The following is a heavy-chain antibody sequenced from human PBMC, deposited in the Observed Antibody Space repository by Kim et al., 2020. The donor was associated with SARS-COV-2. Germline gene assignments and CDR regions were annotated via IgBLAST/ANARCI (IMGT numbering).Heavy chain of an antibody. CDR1: GFTFSSYG. CDR2: ISYDGSNK. J-gene: IGHJ4*02. Sequence: GGSLRLSCAASGFTFSSYGMHWVRQAPGKGLEWVAVISYDGSNKYYADSVKGRFTISRDNSKNTLYLQMNSLRAEDTAVYYCARDQGLYYYDSVLGYWGQGTLVTVSS. V-gene: IGHV3-33*05. CDR3: ARDQGLYYYDSVLGY. D-gene: IGHD3-22*01.